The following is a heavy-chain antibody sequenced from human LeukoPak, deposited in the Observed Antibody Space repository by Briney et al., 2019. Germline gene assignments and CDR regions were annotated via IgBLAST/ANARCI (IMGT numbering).Heavy chain of an antibody. CDR3: ARDYCTRGGDCYKEDLFDP. J-gene: IGHJ5*02. V-gene: IGHV1-18*01. D-gene: IGHD2-21*02. Sequence: ASVKVSCKASGYTFAIYGISWVRQAPGQGLEWMAWISPYGGDTNYAQNFEGRVTMTTETSTSTAYMELRSLRSDDTAIYYCARDYCTRGGDCYKEDLFDPWGQGTLVTVSS. CDR1: GYTFAIYG. CDR2: ISPYGGDT.